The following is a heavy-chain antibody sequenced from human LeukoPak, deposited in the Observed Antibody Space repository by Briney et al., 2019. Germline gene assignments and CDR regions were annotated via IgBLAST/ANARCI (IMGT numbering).Heavy chain of an antibody. CDR3: ARSNSGFDY. CDR2: ISGGGGGT. D-gene: IGHD6-19*01. Sequence: GGSLRLSCAASGFIFGSYAMSWVRQAPGKGPEWVSGISGGGGGTYYADSVKGRFTISRDNSKNTLYLQMNSLRAEDTAVYYCARSNSGFDYWGQGTLVTVSS. J-gene: IGHJ4*02. CDR1: GFIFGSYA. V-gene: IGHV3-23*01.